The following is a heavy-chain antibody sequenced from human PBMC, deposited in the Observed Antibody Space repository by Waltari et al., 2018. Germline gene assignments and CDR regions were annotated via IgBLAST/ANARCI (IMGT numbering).Heavy chain of an antibody. CDR1: GFTFSSYW. J-gene: IGHJ4*02. D-gene: IGHD1-1*01. CDR3: ARDGGSGTPPGYY. CDR2: IKQDGSEK. Sequence: EVQLVESGGGLVQPGGSLRLSCAASGFTFSSYWMSWVRQAPGKGLEWVANIKQDGSEKYYGDAVKGRFTISRDNAKNSLYLQMNSLGAEDTAVYYCARDGGSGTPPGYYWGQGTLVTVSS. V-gene: IGHV3-7*01.